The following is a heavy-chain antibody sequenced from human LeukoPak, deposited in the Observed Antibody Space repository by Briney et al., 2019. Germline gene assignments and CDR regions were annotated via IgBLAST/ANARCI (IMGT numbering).Heavy chain of an antibody. CDR3: AMFSSPCSTDSCFVDY. J-gene: IGHJ4*02. CDR2: IHSSGGT. V-gene: IGHV4-59*11. D-gene: IGHD2-2*01. CDR1: GGAMNNHH. Sequence: SETLSLTCKVSGGAMNNHHWTWIRQPPGNGLELIGHIHSSGGTTYNPYLKSRVTMSIDMSKNQFSLKLSSMTAADTAVYYCAMFSSPCSTDSCFVDYWGQGILVTVSS.